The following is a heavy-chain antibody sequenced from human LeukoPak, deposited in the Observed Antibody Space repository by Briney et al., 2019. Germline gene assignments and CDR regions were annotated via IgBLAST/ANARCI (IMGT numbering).Heavy chain of an antibody. Sequence: SETLSLTCTVSGGSVSSGNYYWSWIRQPPGKGLEWIGYIYYSGSTNYNPSLKSRVTISVDTSKNQFSLKLSSVTAADTAVYYCARDGGRYYYLDYWGQGTLGTVSS. D-gene: IGHD3-10*01. V-gene: IGHV4-61*01. J-gene: IGHJ4*02. CDR1: GGSVSSGNYY. CDR2: IYYSGST. CDR3: ARDGGRYYYLDY.